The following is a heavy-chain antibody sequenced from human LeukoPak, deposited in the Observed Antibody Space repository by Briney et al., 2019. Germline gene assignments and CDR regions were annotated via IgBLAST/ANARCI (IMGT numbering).Heavy chain of an antibody. Sequence: GGSLRLSCVVSGFTFDDYAMHWVRQAPGKGLEWVSGITWNSGSIGYADSVKGRFTISRDNSKNTLYLQMNSLRAEDTAVYYCARDLLYGDYEGVAFDIWGQGTMVTVSS. J-gene: IGHJ3*02. V-gene: IGHV3-9*01. D-gene: IGHD4-17*01. CDR1: GFTFDDYA. CDR3: ARDLLYGDYEGVAFDI. CDR2: ITWNSGSI.